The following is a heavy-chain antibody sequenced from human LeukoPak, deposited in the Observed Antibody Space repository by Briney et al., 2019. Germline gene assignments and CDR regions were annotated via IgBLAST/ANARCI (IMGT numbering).Heavy chain of an antibody. CDR1: GFTFSSYA. D-gene: IGHD6-13*01. CDR2: ISGSGGST. J-gene: IGHJ4*02. V-gene: IGHV3-23*01. Sequence: GGSLRLSCAASGFTFSSYAMSWVRQAPGKWREWVSAISGSGGSTYYADSVKGRFTISRDNSKNTLYLQMNSLRAEDTAVYYCAKGKRRYSSSWVFDYWGQGTLVTVSS. CDR3: AKGKRRYSSSWVFDY.